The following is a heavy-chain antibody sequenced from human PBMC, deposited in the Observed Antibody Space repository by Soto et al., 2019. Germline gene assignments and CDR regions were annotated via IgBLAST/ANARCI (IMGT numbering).Heavy chain of an antibody. J-gene: IGHJ6*02. CDR1: GDSLSSNSAS. CDR2: T. D-gene: IGHD5-18*01. CDR3: ARAPASTSTWIQVTQSYYNFYKPLDV. Sequence: PTQTLSITCAISGDSLSSNSASWNLVRQSPSRGLEWLGRTKSRITVNPDTSKNQFSLQLNSVTPEDTALYYCARAPASTSTWIQVTQSYYNFYKPLDVWGQGTTVTVSS. V-gene: IGHV6-1*01.